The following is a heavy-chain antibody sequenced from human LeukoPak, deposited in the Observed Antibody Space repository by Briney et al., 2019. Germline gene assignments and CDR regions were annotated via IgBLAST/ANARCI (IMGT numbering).Heavy chain of an antibody. V-gene: IGHV3-53*01. Sequence: PGGSLRLSCAASGFTVSNNYMSWVRQAPGKGLEWVSVIYSGGSTYYADSVKGRFTISRDNSKNTLYLRMNSLRAEDTAVYYCATLVGATLSVAFDIWGQGTMVTVSS. J-gene: IGHJ3*02. CDR3: ATLVGATLSVAFDI. CDR2: IYSGGST. D-gene: IGHD1-26*01. CDR1: GFTVSNNY.